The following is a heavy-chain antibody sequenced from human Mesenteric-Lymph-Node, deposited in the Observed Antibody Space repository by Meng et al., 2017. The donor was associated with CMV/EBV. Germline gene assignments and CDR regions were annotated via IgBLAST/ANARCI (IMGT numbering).Heavy chain of an antibody. Sequence: GGSLRLSCAASGFTFSSYGMHWVRQAPGKGLEWVAVISYDGRSKYNADFVKGRFTVSRDRSKNTLYLQMNSLRVEDTAVYYCARERYGTVGATTLDYWGQGTLVTVSS. D-gene: IGHD1-26*01. CDR3: ARERYGTVGATTLDY. CDR1: GFTFSSYG. J-gene: IGHJ4*02. V-gene: IGHV3-30*19. CDR2: ISYDGRSK.